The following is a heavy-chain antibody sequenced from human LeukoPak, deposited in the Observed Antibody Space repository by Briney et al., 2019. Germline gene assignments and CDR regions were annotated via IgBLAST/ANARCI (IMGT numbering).Heavy chain of an antibody. CDR2: INPNSGGT. J-gene: IGHJ4*02. CDR3: ARNGGLRFLGWLPYYSDY. CDR1: GYTLTELS. Sequence: GASVKVSCKVSGYTLTELSMHWVRQAPGQGLEWMGWINPNSGGTNYAQKFQGRVTMTRDTSISTAYMELSRLRSDDTAVYYCARNGGLRFLGWLPYYSDYWGQGTLVTVSS. D-gene: IGHD3-3*01. V-gene: IGHV1-2*02.